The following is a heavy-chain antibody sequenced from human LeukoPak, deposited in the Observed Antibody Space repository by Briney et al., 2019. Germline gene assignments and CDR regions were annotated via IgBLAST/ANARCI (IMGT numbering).Heavy chain of an antibody. J-gene: IGHJ4*02. CDR2: IYYSGST. CDR1: GGSISSSSYY. Sequence: SETLSLTCTVSGGSISSSSYYWGWIRQPPGKGLEWIGSIYYSGSTYYNPSLKSRVTISVDTSKNQFSLKLSSVTAADTAVYYCARAGGYGLIDYWGQGTMVTVSS. D-gene: IGHD5-18*01. CDR3: ARAGGYGLIDY. V-gene: IGHV4-39*07.